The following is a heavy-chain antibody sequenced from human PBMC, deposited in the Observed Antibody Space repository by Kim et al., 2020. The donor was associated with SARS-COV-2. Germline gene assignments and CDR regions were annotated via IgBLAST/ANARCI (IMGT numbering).Heavy chain of an antibody. J-gene: IGHJ4*02. D-gene: IGHD6-19*01. CDR3: AKGRIAVADHFDY. Sequence: YADSVKGRFTISRDNSKNSLYLQMNSLRTEDTALYYCAKGRIAVADHFDYWGQGTLVTVSS. V-gene: IGHV3-43*01.